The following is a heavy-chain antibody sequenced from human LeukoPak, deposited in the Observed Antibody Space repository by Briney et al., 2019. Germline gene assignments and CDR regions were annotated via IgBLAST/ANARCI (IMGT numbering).Heavy chain of an antibody. CDR2: ISSSSSYI. J-gene: IGHJ6*03. D-gene: IGHD2-2*01. Sequence: GGSLRLSCAASGFTFSSYSMNWVRQAPGKGLEWVSSISSSSSYIYYADSVKGRFTISRDNAKNSLYPQMNSLRAEDTAVYYCARDALGYCSSTSCFNYYYYYMDVWGKGTTVTVSS. CDR3: ARDALGYCSSTSCFNYYYYYMDV. V-gene: IGHV3-21*01. CDR1: GFTFSSYS.